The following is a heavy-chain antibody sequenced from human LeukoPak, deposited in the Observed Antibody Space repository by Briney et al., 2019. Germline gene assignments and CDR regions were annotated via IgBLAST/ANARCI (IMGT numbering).Heavy chain of an antibody. CDR2: IKDDGSRK. CDR1: GFSLSCYW. D-gene: IGHD3-22*01. J-gene: IGHJ4*02. V-gene: IGHV3-7*01. CDR3: ARECIDGYYESSGYDL. Sequence: EGSLRLSCAASGFSLSCYWMTWVRQAPGKGLEWVANIKDDGSRKHDVDSARGRFTISRDNAKNSLYLDMNSLRAEDTAVYYCARECIDGYYESSGYDLWGQGTLVTVSS.